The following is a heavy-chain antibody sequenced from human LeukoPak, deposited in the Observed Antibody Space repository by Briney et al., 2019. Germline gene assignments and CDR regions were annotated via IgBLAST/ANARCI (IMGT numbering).Heavy chain of an antibody. CDR2: ISAYNGNT. CDR1: GYTFTSYG. V-gene: IGHV1-18*01. Sequence: ASVKVSCKASGYTFTSYGISWVRQAPGQGLEWMGWISAYNGNTNYAQKLQGRVTMTTDTSTSTAYMELRSLRSDDTAVYYCARVMRYSSSWSSDYWGQGTLVTVSS. J-gene: IGHJ4*02. D-gene: IGHD6-13*01. CDR3: ARVMRYSSSWSSDY.